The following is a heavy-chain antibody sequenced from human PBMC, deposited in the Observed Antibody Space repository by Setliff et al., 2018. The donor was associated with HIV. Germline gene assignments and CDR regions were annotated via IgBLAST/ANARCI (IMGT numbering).Heavy chain of an antibody. CDR2: FHYSGST. CDR3: ARDGGSLWRFDR. Sequence: SETLSLTCNVSGGSISSSSYYWAWIRQPPGKGLEWIGSFHYSGSTSHNPSLRSRVTISVDTSKNQFSLKLTSVTGADTAVYYCARDGGSLWRFDRWGQGTLVTVSS. CDR1: GGSISSSSYY. J-gene: IGHJ4*02. V-gene: IGHV4-39*07. D-gene: IGHD2-15*01.